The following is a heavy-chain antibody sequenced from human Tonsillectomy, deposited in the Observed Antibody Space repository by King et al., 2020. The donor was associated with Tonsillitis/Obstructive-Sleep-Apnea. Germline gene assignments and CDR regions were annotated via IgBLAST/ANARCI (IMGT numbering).Heavy chain of an antibody. CDR1: GFSFSDAW. Sequence: VQLVESGGGLVKPGGSLRLSCAASGFSFSDAWMNWVRQAPGKGLEWVGRIKSKIDGGITDYAVPVKGRFSISRDDSKNMLYLQMNSLKTEDTAVYYCTRRVGSDFWGQGTLVTVSS. CDR3: TRRVGSDF. J-gene: IGHJ4*02. D-gene: IGHD1-26*01. V-gene: IGHV3-15*07. CDR2: IKSKIDGGIT.